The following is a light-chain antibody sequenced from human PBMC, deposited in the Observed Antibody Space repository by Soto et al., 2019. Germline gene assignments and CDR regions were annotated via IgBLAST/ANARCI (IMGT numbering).Light chain of an antibody. V-gene: IGLV2-23*02. Sequence: QSALTQPASVSGSPGQSITISCTGTSSDIGIYNLVSWYQQHPGKAPKLMIYEVFKRPSGVSDRFSGSKSGITASLTISGLQAEDEADYYCCSYAGSSTCDVFGPGTKLTVL. CDR2: EVF. J-gene: IGLJ1*01. CDR3: CSYAGSSTCDV. CDR1: SSDIGIYNL.